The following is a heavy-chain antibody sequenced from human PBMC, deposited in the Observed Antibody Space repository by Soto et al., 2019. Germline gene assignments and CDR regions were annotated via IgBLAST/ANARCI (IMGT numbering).Heavy chain of an antibody. CDR1: GFIFDDYA. CDR3: AKDPTSYDSSAQFDS. D-gene: IGHD3-22*01. CDR2: ISWDSGSI. J-gene: IGHJ4*02. Sequence: PGGSLRLSCAASGFIFDDYAMHWVRQAPGKGLEWVSGISWDSGSIIYADSVKGRFIISRDNANNSLYLQMNSLRAEDTAVYYCAKDPTSYDSSAQFDSWGQGTLVTVSS. V-gene: IGHV3-9*01.